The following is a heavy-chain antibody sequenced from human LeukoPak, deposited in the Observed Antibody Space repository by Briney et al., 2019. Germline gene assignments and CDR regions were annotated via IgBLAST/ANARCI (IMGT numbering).Heavy chain of an antibody. CDR2: ISSSSSYI. CDR1: GFTFSSYS. J-gene: IGHJ6*02. V-gene: IGHV3-21*01. D-gene: IGHD6-19*01. Sequence: PGGSLRLSCAASGFTFSSYSMNWVRQAPGKGLEWVSSISSSSSYIYYADSVKGRFTISRDNAKNSLYLQMNSLRAEDTAVYYCARGESSGWRPRSMDVWGQGTTVTVSS. CDR3: ARGESSGWRPRSMDV.